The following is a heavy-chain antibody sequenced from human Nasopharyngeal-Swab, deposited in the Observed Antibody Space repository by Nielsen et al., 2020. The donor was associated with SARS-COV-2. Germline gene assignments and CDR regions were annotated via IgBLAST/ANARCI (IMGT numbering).Heavy chain of an antibody. V-gene: IGHV1-2*02. J-gene: IGHJ4*02. CDR3: ARVLDYGSGVLTY. CDR2: INPNSGGT. D-gene: IGHD3-10*01. CDR1: GYPFTAYY. Sequence: ASVKVSCKASGYPFTAYYLHWVRQAPGQGLEWMGWINPNSGGTNYAQKFQGRVTMTRDTSISTAYMELSRLRSDDTTVYYCARVLDYGSGVLTYWGQGTLVTVSS.